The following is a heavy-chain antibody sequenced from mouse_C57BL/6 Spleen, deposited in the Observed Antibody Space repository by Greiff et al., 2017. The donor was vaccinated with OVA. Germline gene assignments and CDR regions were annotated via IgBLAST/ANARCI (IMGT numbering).Heavy chain of an antibody. CDR1: GYTFTSYW. CDR3: ARSGSNYVVDY. J-gene: IGHJ2*01. V-gene: IGHV1-55*01. CDR2: IYPGSGST. D-gene: IGHD2-5*01. Sequence: QVQLQQPGAELVKPGASVKMSCKASGYTFTSYWITWVKQRPGQGLEWIGDIYPGSGSTNYNEKFKSKATLTVYTSSSTAYMQLSSLTSEDSAVYYCARSGSNYVVDYWGQGTTLTVSS.